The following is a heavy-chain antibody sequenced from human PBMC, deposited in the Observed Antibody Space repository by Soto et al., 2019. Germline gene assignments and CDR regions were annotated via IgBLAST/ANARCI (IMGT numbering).Heavy chain of an antibody. D-gene: IGHD3-22*01. CDR1: GFTFSSYG. Sequence: QVQLVESGGGVVQPGRSLRLSCAASGFTFSSYGMHWVRQAPGKGLEWVAVISYDGSNKYYADSVKGRFTISRDNSKNTLYLQMNSLRAEDTAVYYCAKDYYDSSGYSGIYYYYYGMDVWGQGTTVTVSS. CDR2: ISYDGSNK. CDR3: AKDYYDSSGYSGIYYYYYGMDV. J-gene: IGHJ6*02. V-gene: IGHV3-30*18.